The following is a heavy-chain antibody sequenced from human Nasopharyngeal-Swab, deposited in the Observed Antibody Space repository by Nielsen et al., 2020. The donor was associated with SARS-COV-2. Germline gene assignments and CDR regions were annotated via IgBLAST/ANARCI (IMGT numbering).Heavy chain of an antibody. CDR1: GGSFSGYY. V-gene: IGHV4-31*11. J-gene: IGHJ2*01. D-gene: IGHD3-10*01. Sequence: SETLSLTCAVYGGSFSGYYWSWIRQHPGKGLEWIGYIYYSGSTYYNPSLKSRVTISVDTSKNQFSLKLSSVTAADTAVYYCARVKLRYFDLWGRGTLVTVSS. CDR3: ARVKLRYFDL. CDR2: IYYSGST.